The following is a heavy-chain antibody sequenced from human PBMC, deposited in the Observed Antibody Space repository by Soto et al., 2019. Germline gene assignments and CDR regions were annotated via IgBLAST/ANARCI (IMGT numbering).Heavy chain of an antibody. V-gene: IGHV4-31*03. CDR1: GDSITSGGYY. Sequence: QVQLQESGPGLVKPSQTLSLTCTVSGDSITSGGYYWTWIRQHPGKGLEWIGYIYYSGVTYYNPSLTSRVTIPLHTSKNQFSLKLSSVTAADTAMYYWARDLRPRGSGRFDPWGQGTLVTVSS. CDR3: ARDLRPRGSGRFDP. CDR2: IYYSGVT. J-gene: IGHJ5*02. D-gene: IGHD3-10*01.